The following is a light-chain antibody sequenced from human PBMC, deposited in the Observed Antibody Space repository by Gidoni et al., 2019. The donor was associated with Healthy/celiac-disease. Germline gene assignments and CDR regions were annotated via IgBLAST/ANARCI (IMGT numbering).Light chain of an antibody. Sequence: MQLTQPPSSLSASVGDRVTITCRASQGISSYLAWYQQKPGKGPKLLIYAASTLQSGVPSRVSGSGSGTDFTLTISSLQPEDFATYYCQQLNSYPYTFGQGTKLEIK. CDR2: AAS. CDR3: QQLNSYPYT. CDR1: QGISSY. V-gene: IGKV1-9*01. J-gene: IGKJ2*01.